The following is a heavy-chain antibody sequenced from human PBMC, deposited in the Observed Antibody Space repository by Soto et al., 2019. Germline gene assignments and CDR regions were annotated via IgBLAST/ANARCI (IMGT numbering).Heavy chain of an antibody. CDR3: EHSPGGMAATSFDS. V-gene: IGHV3-9*01. J-gene: IGHJ4*01. D-gene: IGHD3-16*01. CDR2: ISWTGNTI. CDR1: GLNFVDYA. Sequence: EVQLVESGGGLVNPGGSLRLSCEASGLNFVDYAMHWVRQAPGKGLQWVSGISWTGNTIAYADYVKGRFIITRDNAKKSMFLQMNSLRPDDTAFYYCEHSPGGMAATSFDSLGHGNLVTVSS.